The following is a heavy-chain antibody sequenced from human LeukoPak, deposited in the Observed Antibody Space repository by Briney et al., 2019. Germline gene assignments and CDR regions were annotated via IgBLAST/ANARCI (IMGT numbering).Heavy chain of an antibody. CDR1: GFTFSSYA. CDR2: ISGSGGST. CDR3: ANCYYDSSGYYSPAFDI. D-gene: IGHD3-22*01. V-gene: IGHV3-23*01. J-gene: IGHJ3*02. Sequence: GGSLRLSCAASGFTFSSYAMSWVRQAPGKGLEWVSAISGSGGSTYYADSVKGRFTISRDNSKNTLYLQMNSLRAEDTAVYYCANCYYDSSGYYSPAFDIWGQGTMVTVSS.